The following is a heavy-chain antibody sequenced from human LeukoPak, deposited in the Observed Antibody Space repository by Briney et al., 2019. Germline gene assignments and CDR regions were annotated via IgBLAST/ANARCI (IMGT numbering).Heavy chain of an antibody. CDR1: GYTFTGYY. V-gene: IGHV1-2*02. J-gene: IGHJ4*02. CDR2: IDPNSGGT. CDR3: ARVGGSGWYLGLDY. Sequence: ASVKVSCKASGYTFTGYYMHWVRQAPGQGLEWMGWIDPNSGGTNYAQKFQGRVTMTRDTSISTAYMELSRLRSDDTAVYYCARVGGSGWYLGLDYWGQGTLVTVSS. D-gene: IGHD6-19*01.